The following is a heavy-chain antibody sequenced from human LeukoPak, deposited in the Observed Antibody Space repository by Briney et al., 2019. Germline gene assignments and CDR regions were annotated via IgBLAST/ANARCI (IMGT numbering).Heavy chain of an antibody. D-gene: IGHD1-26*01. V-gene: IGHV3-53*01. CDR2: IYSGGST. Sequence: GSLRLSCAASGFTVSSNYMSWVRQAPGKGLEWVSVIYSGGSTYYADSVKGRFTISRDNSKNTLYLQMNSRRAEDTAVYYCARGQVGATDWFDPWGQGTLVTVSS. CDR1: GFTVSSNY. CDR3: ARGQVGATDWFDP. J-gene: IGHJ5*02.